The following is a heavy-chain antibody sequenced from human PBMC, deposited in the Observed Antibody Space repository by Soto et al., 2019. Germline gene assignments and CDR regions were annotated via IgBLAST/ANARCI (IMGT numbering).Heavy chain of an antibody. J-gene: IGHJ4*02. CDR2: INAGNGNT. CDR1: GYTFTSYA. D-gene: IGHD2-21*02. V-gene: IGHV1-3*05. CDR3: ARGIVVVTALDY. Sequence: QVQLVQSGAEEKKPGASVKVSCKASGYTFTSYAMHWVRQAPGQRLEWMGWINAGNGNTKYSQKFQGRVTITRDTCASPAYMELSSLRSEDTAVSYCARGIVVVTALDYWGQGTLVTVSS.